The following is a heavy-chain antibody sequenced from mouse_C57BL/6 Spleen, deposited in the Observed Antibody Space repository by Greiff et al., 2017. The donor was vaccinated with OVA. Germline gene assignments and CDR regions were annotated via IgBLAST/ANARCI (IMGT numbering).Heavy chain of an antibody. V-gene: IGHV5-6*01. CDR1: GFTFSSYG. Sequence: DVHLVESGGDLVKPGGSLKLSCAASGFTFSSYGMSWVRQTPDKRLAWVATISSGGSYTYYPASVKGRFTISRDNDKNTLYLQMSSLKSEDTAMYYCARLYYGSSYFYAMDYWGQGTSVTVSS. J-gene: IGHJ4*01. CDR2: ISSGGSYT. CDR3: ARLYYGSSYFYAMDY. D-gene: IGHD1-1*01.